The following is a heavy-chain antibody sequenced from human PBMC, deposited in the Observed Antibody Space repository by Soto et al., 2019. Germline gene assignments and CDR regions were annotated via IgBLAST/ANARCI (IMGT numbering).Heavy chain of an antibody. V-gene: IGHV4-4*07. D-gene: IGHD6-19*01. CDR2: IYTSGST. Sequence: NPSETLSLTCTVSGGSISSYYWSWTRQPAGKGLEWIGRIYTSGSTNYNPSLKSRVTMSVDTSKNQFSLKLSSVTAADTAVYSCARWGGIAVAGGDWFDPWGQGTLVTVSS. CDR1: GGSISSYY. J-gene: IGHJ5*02. CDR3: ARWGGIAVAGGDWFDP.